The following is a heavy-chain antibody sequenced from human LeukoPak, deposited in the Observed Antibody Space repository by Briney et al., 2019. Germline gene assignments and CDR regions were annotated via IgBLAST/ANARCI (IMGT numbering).Heavy chain of an antibody. CDR2: IFYSGNT. Sequence: KASETLSLTCSVSGGSMSGYYWSWIRQPPGKGLEWVGYIFYSGNTRYNPSLQSRVTISVDTSKNQFSLKLSSVTAADTAVYYCARVPGRVCGTTSCKELVKIDYWGQGTVVTVSS. J-gene: IGHJ4*02. CDR1: GGSMSGYY. V-gene: IGHV4-59*01. D-gene: IGHD2-2*01. CDR3: ARVPGRVCGTTSCKELVKIDY.